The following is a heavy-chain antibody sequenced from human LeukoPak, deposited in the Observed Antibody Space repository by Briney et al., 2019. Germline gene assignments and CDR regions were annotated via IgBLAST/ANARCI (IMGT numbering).Heavy chain of an antibody. D-gene: IGHD3-16*01. CDR1: GISLSTYG. CDR3: AKDSFRGRYYFDY. CDR2: IRFDGSTK. Sequence: PGGSLRLSCAASGISLSTYGMHWVRQAPGKGLEWVAFIRFDGSTKNYADSVKGRFAISRDNSKNTLYLQMNSLGLEDTAVYFCAKDSFRGRYYFDYWGQGTLVTVSS. J-gene: IGHJ4*02. V-gene: IGHV3-30*02.